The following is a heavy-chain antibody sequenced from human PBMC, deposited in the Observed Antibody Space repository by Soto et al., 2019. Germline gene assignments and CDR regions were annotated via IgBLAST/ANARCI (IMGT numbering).Heavy chain of an antibody. J-gene: IGHJ6*02. V-gene: IGHV3-21*01. D-gene: IGHD1-26*01. Sequence: EVQLVESGGGLVKPGGSLRLSCAASGFTFSSYSMNWVRQAPGKGLEWVSSISSSSSYIYYADSVKGRFTISRDNAKNSLYLLMNSLRAEDTAVYYCARDRRGSYDYYYGMDVWGQGTTVTVSS. CDR1: GFTFSSYS. CDR2: ISSSSSYI. CDR3: ARDRRGSYDYYYGMDV.